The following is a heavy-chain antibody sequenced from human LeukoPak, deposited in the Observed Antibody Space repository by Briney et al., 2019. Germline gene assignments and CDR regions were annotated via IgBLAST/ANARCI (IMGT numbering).Heavy chain of an antibody. D-gene: IGHD3-22*01. CDR2: ISGSGGST. CDR3: AKSVSSGYYYYFDY. V-gene: IGHV3-23*01. J-gene: IGHJ4*02. CDR1: GFTFSTYS. Sequence: GGSLRLSCAASGFTFSTYSMNWVRQAPGKGLEWVSAISGSGGSTYYADSVKGRFTISRDNSKNTLYLQMNGLRAEDTAVYYCAKSVSSGYYYYFDYWGQGTLVTVSS.